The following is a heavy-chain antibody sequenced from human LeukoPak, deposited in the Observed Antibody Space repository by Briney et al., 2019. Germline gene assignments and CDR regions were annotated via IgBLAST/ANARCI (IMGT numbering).Heavy chain of an antibody. J-gene: IGHJ3*02. CDR3: ARKGSGWYAFDI. D-gene: IGHD6-19*01. V-gene: IGHV4-28*01. Sequence: SETLSLTCAVSGDSISSNYWWGWIRQPPEKGLEWIGYIYYSGSTHQNPSLQSRLTMSVDTSMNQFSLKLSSVTAVDTAVYYCARKGSGWYAFDIWGQGTMVTVSS. CDR2: IYYSGST. CDR1: GDSISSNYW.